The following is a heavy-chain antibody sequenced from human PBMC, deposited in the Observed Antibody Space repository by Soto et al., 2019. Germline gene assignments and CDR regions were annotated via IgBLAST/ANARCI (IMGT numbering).Heavy chain of an antibody. Sequence: PGGSLRLSCAASGFTFNTFALTWVRQAPGKGLEWVSSITVDGGSTYYVDSVKGRFTVSRDNSKNTLYLQMNSLRAEDTAVYYCARDLGYYDSSGHWSQGTLVTVSS. CDR2: ITVDGGST. CDR3: ARDLGYYDSSGH. D-gene: IGHD3-22*01. CDR1: GFTFNTFA. J-gene: IGHJ4*02. V-gene: IGHV3-23*01.